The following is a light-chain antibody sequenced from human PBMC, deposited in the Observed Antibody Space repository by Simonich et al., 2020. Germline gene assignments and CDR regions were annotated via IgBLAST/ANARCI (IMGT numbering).Light chain of an antibody. CDR1: SSNIGNNY. J-gene: IGLJ2*01. CDR2: DNN. CDR3: GTWDSSLSAVV. Sequence: QSVLTQPPSVSAAPGQKVTISCSGPSSNIGNNYVSWYQQLPGTAPKLLIYDNNKRPAGMPDRFSGSKSGTSATLGITGLQTGDEADYYCGTWDSSLSAVVFGGGTKLTVL. V-gene: IGLV1-51*01.